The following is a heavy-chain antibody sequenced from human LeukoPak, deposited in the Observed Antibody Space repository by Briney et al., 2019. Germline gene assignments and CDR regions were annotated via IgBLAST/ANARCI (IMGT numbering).Heavy chain of an antibody. CDR2: IYYSGST. Sequence: PSETLSLTCTVSGGSISSSSYYWGWIRQPPGKGLEWIGSIYYSGSTYYNPSLKSRVTISVDTSKNQFSLKLSSVTAADTAVYYCARRLAVPAADVNWFDPWGQGTLVTVSS. J-gene: IGHJ5*02. V-gene: IGHV4-39*01. CDR1: GGSISSSSYY. D-gene: IGHD2-2*01. CDR3: ARRLAVPAADVNWFDP.